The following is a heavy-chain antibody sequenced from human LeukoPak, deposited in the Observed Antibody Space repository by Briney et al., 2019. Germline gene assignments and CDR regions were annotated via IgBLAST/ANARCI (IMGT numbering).Heavy chain of an antibody. D-gene: IGHD3-22*01. V-gene: IGHV5-51*01. CDR1: GYSFTSYW. J-gene: IGHJ5*02. CDR3: ARRGYYDSSGGNNWFDP. Sequence: GESLKISCKGSGYSFTSYWIGWVRQMPGKGLEWMGIIYPGDSDTRYSPSFEGQVTISADKSISTAYLQWSSLKTSDTAMYYCARRGYYDSSGGNNWFDPWGQGTLVTVSS. CDR2: IYPGDSDT.